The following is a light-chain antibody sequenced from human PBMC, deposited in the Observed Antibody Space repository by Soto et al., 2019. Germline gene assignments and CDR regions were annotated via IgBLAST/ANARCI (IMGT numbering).Light chain of an antibody. V-gene: IGKV3-11*01. CDR3: QQRSNWPPYT. Sequence: EIVLTQSPATPSLSSGERATLSCRASQSVSSYLAWYQQKPGQAPRLLIYDASNRATGILARFSGSGSGTDFTPTISSLEPEDVAVYYCQQRSNWPPYTFGQGTKLEFK. CDR2: DAS. CDR1: QSVSSY. J-gene: IGKJ2*01.